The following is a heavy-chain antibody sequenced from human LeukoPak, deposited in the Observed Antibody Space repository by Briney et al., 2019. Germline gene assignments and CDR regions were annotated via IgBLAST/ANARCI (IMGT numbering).Heavy chain of an antibody. D-gene: IGHD3-22*01. CDR2: ISSSGSTI. J-gene: IGHJ3*02. V-gene: IGHV3-48*04. Sequence: GGSLRLSCAASGFTFSSYSMNWVRQAPGKGLEWVSYISSSGSTIYYADSVKGRFTISRDYAKNSLYLQMNSLRAEDTAVYYCARGTYYYDSSGYGAFDIWGQGTMVTVSS. CDR3: ARGTYYYDSSGYGAFDI. CDR1: GFTFSSYS.